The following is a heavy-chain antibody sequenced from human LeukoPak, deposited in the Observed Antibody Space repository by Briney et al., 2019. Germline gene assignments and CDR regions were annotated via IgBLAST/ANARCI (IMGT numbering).Heavy chain of an antibody. CDR1: GYTFTSYA. V-gene: IGHV7-4-1*02. D-gene: IGHD3-10*01. CDR3: ARMLRGVSPYYYYYMDV. Sequence: GASVKVSCKASGYTFTSYAMNWVRQAPGQGLEWMGWINTNTGSPTYAQGFTGRFVFSLDTSVSTAYLQISSLKAEDTAVYYCARMLRGVSPYYYYYMDVWGKGTTVTVPS. J-gene: IGHJ6*03. CDR2: INTNTGSP.